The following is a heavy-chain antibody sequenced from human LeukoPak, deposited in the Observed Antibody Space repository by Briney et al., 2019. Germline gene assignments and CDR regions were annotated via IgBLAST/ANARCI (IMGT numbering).Heavy chain of an antibody. Sequence: PGGSLRLSCAASGFTFSSYGMHRVRQAPGKGLEWVAVISYDGSNKYYADSVKGRFTISRDNSKNTLYLQMNSLRAEDTAVYYCAKSSDYYGSGSFYFDYWGQGTLVTVSS. D-gene: IGHD3-10*01. J-gene: IGHJ4*02. CDR2: ISYDGSNK. V-gene: IGHV3-30*18. CDR1: GFTFSSYG. CDR3: AKSSDYYGSGSFYFDY.